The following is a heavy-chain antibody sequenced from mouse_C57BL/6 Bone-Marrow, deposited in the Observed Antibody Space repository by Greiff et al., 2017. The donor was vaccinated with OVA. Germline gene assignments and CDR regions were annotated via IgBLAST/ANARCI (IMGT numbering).Heavy chain of an antibody. Sequence: EVKLVESGGDLVKPGGSLKLSCAASGFTFSSYGMSWVRQTPDKRLEWVATISSGGSYTYYPDSVKGRFTISRDNAKNTLYLQMSSLKSEDTAMYYCARRRAYYDYDGFAYWGQGTLVTVSA. D-gene: IGHD2-4*01. CDR1: GFTFSSYG. CDR3: ARRRAYYDYDGFAY. J-gene: IGHJ3*01. V-gene: IGHV5-6*02. CDR2: ISSGGSYT.